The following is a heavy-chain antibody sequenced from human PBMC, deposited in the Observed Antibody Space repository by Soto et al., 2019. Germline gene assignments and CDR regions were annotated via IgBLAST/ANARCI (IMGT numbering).Heavy chain of an antibody. Sequence: QVQLVQSGAEVKKPGASVKVSCKASGYSFSKYDINWVRQVAGQGLEWLGRMNPNTGNTRYAQKLQGRLTMTRNTSISIAYMELSSLISDDTAVYYCAREGGGATPTGLDPWGQGTLVIVSS. CDR1: GYSFSKYD. CDR2: MNPNTGNT. D-gene: IGHD1-1*01. V-gene: IGHV1-8*01. J-gene: IGHJ5*02. CDR3: AREGGGATPTGLDP.